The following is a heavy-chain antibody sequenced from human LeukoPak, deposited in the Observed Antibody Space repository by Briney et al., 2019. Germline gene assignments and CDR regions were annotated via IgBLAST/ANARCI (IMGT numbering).Heavy chain of an antibody. CDR3: ARSPRGGSYAGNKYYFDY. CDR2: IIPIFGTA. Sequence: AASVKVSCKASGGTFSSYAISWVRQAPGQGLEWMGGIIPIFGTANYAQKFQGRVTITTDESTSTAYMELSSLRSEDTAVYYCARSPRGGSYAGNKYYFDYWGQGTLVTVSS. J-gene: IGHJ4*02. CDR1: GGTFSSYA. D-gene: IGHD1-26*01. V-gene: IGHV1-69*05.